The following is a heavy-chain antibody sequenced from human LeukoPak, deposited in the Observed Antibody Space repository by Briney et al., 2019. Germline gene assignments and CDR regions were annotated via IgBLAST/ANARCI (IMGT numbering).Heavy chain of an antibody. J-gene: IGHJ4*02. CDR3: ARDRVGRGKFDY. V-gene: IGHV3-20*04. CDR2: INWNGGST. D-gene: IGHD3-16*01. Sequence: PGGSLRLSCAASGFTFSNYAMNWVRQAPGKGLEWVSGINWNGGSTGYADSVKGRFTISRDNAKNSLYLQMNSLRAEDTALYYCARDRVGRGKFDYWGQGTLVTVSS. CDR1: GFTFSNYA.